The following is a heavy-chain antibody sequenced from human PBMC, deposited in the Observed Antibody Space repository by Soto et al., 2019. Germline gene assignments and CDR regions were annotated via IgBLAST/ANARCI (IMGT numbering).Heavy chain of an antibody. D-gene: IGHD6-6*01. J-gene: IGHJ4*02. Sequence: PGESLKISCKGSGYSFTSYWIGWVRQMPGKGLDWLGIFFPGDSDTSYSPSFQGQVTISADKSISTAYLQWSSLKASDTAMYYCARLTYTNSEFDYWGQGTLVTVSS. CDR2: FFPGDSDT. CDR1: GYSFTSYW. V-gene: IGHV5-51*01. CDR3: ARLTYTNSEFDY.